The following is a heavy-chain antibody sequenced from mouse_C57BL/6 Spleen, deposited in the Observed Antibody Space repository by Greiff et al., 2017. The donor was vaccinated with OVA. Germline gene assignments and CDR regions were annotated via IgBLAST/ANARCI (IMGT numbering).Heavy chain of an antibody. Sequence: QVQLQQPGAELVRPGSSVKLSCKASGYTFTSYWMHWVKQRPIQGLEWSGNIDPSDSETHYNQKFKDKATLTVDKSSSTAYMQLSSPTSEDSAVYYCARAYYGSYYFDYWGQGTTLTVSS. D-gene: IGHD1-1*01. CDR1: GYTFTSYW. V-gene: IGHV1-52*01. CDR2: IDPSDSET. J-gene: IGHJ2*01. CDR3: ARAYYGSYYFDY.